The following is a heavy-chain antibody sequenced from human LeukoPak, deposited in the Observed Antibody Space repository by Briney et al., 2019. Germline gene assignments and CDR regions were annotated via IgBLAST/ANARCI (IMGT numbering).Heavy chain of an antibody. D-gene: IGHD3-9*01. Sequence: SETLSLTCTVSSGSISSYYWSWIRQPPGKGLEWIGYIYYSGSTNYTPSLKNRVTILVDTSKNQFSLRLSSVTDADTAVYYCAKALTPSSWFDPWGQGTLVTVSS. J-gene: IGHJ5*02. CDR1: SGSISSYY. CDR3: AKALTPSSWFDP. CDR2: IYYSGST. V-gene: IGHV4-59*01.